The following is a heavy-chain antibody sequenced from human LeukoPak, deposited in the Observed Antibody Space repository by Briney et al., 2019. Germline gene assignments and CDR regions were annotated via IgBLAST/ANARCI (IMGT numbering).Heavy chain of an antibody. CDR3: AREPYYGSGSPSWGDYFDY. CDR2: IYSGGST. CDR1: GFTVSSNY. J-gene: IGHJ4*02. V-gene: IGHV3-66*01. D-gene: IGHD3-10*01. Sequence: PGGSLRLSCAASGFTVSSNYMSWVRQAPGKGLEWVSVIYSGGSTYYADSVKGRFTISRDNSKNTLYLQMNSLRAEDTAVYYCAREPYYGSGSPSWGDYFDYWGQGTLVTVSS.